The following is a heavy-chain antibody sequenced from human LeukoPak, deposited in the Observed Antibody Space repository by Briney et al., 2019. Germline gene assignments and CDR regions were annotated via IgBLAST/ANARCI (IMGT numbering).Heavy chain of an antibody. J-gene: IGHJ6*02. CDR3: ARTTQNYYYYYGMDV. CDR1: GYTFTSYA. V-gene: IGHV7-4-1*02. D-gene: IGHD1-14*01. Sequence: GASVKVSCKASGYTFTSYAMNWVRQAPGQGLEWMGWINTNTGNPTYAQGFTGRFVFSLDTSVSPAYLQISSLKAEDTAVYYCARTTQNYYYYYGMDVWGQGTTVTVSS. CDR2: INTNTGNP.